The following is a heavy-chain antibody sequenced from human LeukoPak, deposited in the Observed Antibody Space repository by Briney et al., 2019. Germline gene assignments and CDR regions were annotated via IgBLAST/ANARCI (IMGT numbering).Heavy chain of an antibody. CDR3: AREMTTRGWYYYYYMDV. CDR1: GYTFTSYG. D-gene: IGHD1-14*01. Sequence: ASVKVSCKASGYTFTSYGISWVRQAPGQGLEWMGWISAYNGNTNYAQKLQGRVTMTTDTSTSTAYMELRSLRSDDTAVYYCAREMTTRGWYYYYYMDVWGKGTTVTVSS. J-gene: IGHJ6*03. V-gene: IGHV1-18*01. CDR2: ISAYNGNT.